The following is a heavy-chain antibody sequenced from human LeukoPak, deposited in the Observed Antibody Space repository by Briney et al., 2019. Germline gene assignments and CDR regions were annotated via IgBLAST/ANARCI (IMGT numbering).Heavy chain of an antibody. J-gene: IGHJ4*02. Sequence: SQTLSLTCAISGDSVSSNSATWNWIRQSPSGGLQWLGRTYYRSKWFNGYAVSVRGRITINPDTSKNQFSLQLNSVIPEDTAVYYCARSAGLGVDYWGQGTLVTVSS. CDR2: TYYRSKWFN. CDR3: ARSAGLGVDY. D-gene: IGHD3/OR15-3a*01. CDR1: GDSVSSNSAT. V-gene: IGHV6-1*01.